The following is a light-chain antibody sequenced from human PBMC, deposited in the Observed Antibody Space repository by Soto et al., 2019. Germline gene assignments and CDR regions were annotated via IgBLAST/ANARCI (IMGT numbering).Light chain of an antibody. Sequence: DVQMTQSPSSLSASVGDRVTITCRASRDISSSLAWYQQKPGKVPKLLIYAASTLHAGVQSRFSGSGSGTFFTLTINSLQPEDVATYYCQKYNSAPYTFGRGTRLEIK. V-gene: IGKV1-27*01. CDR3: QKYNSAPYT. CDR2: AAS. J-gene: IGKJ2*01. CDR1: RDISSS.